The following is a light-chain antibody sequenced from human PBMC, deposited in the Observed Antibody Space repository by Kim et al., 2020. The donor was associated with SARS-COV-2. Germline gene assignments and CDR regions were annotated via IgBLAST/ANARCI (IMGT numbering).Light chain of an antibody. CDR3: QVWDLSSGV. V-gene: IGLV3-21*01. J-gene: IGLJ1*01. CDR2: YDS. Sequence: SYELTQPPSVSVAPGKTARITCGGNNIGSKSVHWYQQKPGQAPVLVIYYDSDRPSGIPERFSGSNSGNTATLTISRVEAGDEADYYCQVWDLSSGVFGTGNKVTVL. CDR1: NIGSKS.